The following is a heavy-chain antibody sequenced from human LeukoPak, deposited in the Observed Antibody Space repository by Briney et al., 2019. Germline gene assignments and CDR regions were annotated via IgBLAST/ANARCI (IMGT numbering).Heavy chain of an antibody. CDR1: GFTFSSYE. CDR2: ISSSGSTI. J-gene: IGHJ6*04. CDR3: AELGITMIGGV. V-gene: IGHV3-48*03. D-gene: IGHD3-10*02. Sequence: GGSLRLSCAASGFTFSSYEMNWVRQAPGKGLEWVSYISSSGSTIYYADSVKGRFTMSRDNAKNSMYLQMNSLRAEDTAVYYCAELGITMIGGVWGKGTTVTISS.